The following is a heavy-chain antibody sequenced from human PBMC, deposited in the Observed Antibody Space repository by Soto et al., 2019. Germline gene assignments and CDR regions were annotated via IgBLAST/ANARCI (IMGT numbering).Heavy chain of an antibody. J-gene: IGHJ3*02. Sequence: GGSLRLSCAASGLTFSSYSMNWVRQAPGKGLEWVSYISSSSSTIYYADSVKGRFTISRDNAKNSLYLQMNSLRAEDTAVYYCARVPWQWLGGYAFDIWGQGTMVTVSS. CDR1: GLTFSSYS. CDR3: ARVPWQWLGGYAFDI. D-gene: IGHD6-19*01. V-gene: IGHV3-48*01. CDR2: ISSSSSTI.